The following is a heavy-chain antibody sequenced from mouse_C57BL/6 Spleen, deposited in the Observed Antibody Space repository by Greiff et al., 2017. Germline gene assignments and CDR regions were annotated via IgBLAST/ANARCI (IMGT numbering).Heavy chain of an antibody. J-gene: IGHJ4*01. CDR3: AKSITTVVATNAMDY. Sequence: EVHLVESGGGLVKPGGSLKLSCAASGFTFSDYGMHWVRQAPEKGLEWVAYISSGSSTIYYADTVKGRFTISRDNAKNTLFLQMTSLRSEDTAMYYCAKSITTVVATNAMDYWGQGTSVTVSA. CDR1: GFTFSDYG. CDR2: ISSGSSTI. V-gene: IGHV5-17*01. D-gene: IGHD1-1*01.